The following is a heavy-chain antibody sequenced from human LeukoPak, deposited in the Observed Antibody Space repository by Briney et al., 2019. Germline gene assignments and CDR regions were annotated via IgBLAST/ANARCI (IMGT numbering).Heavy chain of an antibody. CDR3: ARDPYDSSGYYYS. CDR2: ISSSSSYI. CDR1: GFTFSSYS. V-gene: IGHV3-21*01. D-gene: IGHD3-22*01. J-gene: IGHJ4*02. Sequence: GGSLRLSCAASGFTFSSYSMNWVRQAPGKGLEWVSSISSSSSYIYYADSVKGRFTISRDNAKNSLYLQMNSLRAEDTAVYYCARDPYDSSGYYYSWGQGTLVTVSS.